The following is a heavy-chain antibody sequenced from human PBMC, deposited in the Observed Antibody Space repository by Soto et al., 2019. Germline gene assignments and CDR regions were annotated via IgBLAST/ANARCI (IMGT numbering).Heavy chain of an antibody. J-gene: IGHJ1*01. CDR3: ATNGGYYDTSGPKYFPH. Sequence: SETLSLTCTVSGGSIRTGGYYWSWIRQHPGKGLECIGYIYYSGTTYYNPSLKSRITISVDASKSQFSLKLSSVTAADTAVYYCATNGGYYDTSGPKYFPHWGLGTLVTVSS. V-gene: IGHV4-31*03. CDR2: IYYSGTT. D-gene: IGHD3-10*01. CDR1: GGSIRTGGYY.